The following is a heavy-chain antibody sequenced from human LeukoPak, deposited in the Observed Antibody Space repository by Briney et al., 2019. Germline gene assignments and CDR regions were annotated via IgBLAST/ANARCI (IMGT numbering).Heavy chain of an antibody. V-gene: IGHV3-74*01. J-gene: IGHJ4*02. CDR3: ARDKDGAVTTGDY. CDR2: INSDGSST. D-gene: IGHD4-17*01. CDR1: RFTFSSYW. Sequence: GGSLRLSCVASRFTFSSYWMHWVRQAPGKGLVWVSRINSDGSSTSYADSVKGRFTISRDNAKNTLYLQMNSLRAEDTAVYYCARDKDGAVTTGDYWGQGTLVTVSS.